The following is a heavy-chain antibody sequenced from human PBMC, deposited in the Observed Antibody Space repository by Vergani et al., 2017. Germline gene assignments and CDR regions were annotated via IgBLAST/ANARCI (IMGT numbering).Heavy chain of an antibody. CDR2: ISGYDGKT. Sequence: QVQLVQSGAEMKKPGASVNVSCKTSGYSFNSYGINWVRQAPGQGVEWLGWISGYDGKTKYVEKLQGRITVTIDTSTNSAYMELRGLRSDDTAVYYCARGGSIAAPSYLYYFYMDVWGKGTSVTVSS. CDR1: GYSFNSYG. V-gene: IGHV1-18*01. CDR3: ARGGSIAAPSYLYYFYMDV. D-gene: IGHD6-6*01. J-gene: IGHJ6*03.